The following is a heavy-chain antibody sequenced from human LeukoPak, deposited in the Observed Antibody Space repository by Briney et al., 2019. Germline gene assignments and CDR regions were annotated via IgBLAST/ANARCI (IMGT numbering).Heavy chain of an antibody. Sequence: GASVKVSCKASGYTFTGYYMHWVRQAPGQGLEWMGRINPKSGGTNSVQKFQDRVTMTSDTSITTAYMELSRLRSDDTAVYYCARQSGNYVDWGQGTLVTVSS. CDR3: ARQSGNYVD. J-gene: IGHJ4*02. V-gene: IGHV1-2*06. D-gene: IGHD3-10*02. CDR2: INPKSGGT. CDR1: GYTFTGYY.